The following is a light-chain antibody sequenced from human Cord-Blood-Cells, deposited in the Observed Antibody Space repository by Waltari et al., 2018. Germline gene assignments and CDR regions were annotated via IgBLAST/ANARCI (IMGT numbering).Light chain of an antibody. CDR2: GAS. Sequence: EIVMTQSPATLSLSPGERATLSCRASQSVSSSYLSWYQQKPGQAPRLLIYGASTRATGIPARFSGRGSGTDFTLTISSRQPEDFAVYYCQQDYNLPCTFGQGTKLEIK. J-gene: IGKJ2*02. CDR1: QSVSSSY. CDR3: QQDYNLPCT. V-gene: IGKV3D-7*01.